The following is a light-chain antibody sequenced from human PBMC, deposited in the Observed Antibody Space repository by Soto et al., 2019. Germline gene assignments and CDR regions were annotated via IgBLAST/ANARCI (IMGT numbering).Light chain of an antibody. Sequence: DIVMTQSPASLAVSLGERATINCKSSQSILYNSDNKNYLAWYQQKPGQPPKLLMYWASTRGSGVPDRFSGSGSGTDFTLTINNLQAEDVAVYYCQNYLYTQTFGQGTKVEIK. CDR2: WAS. V-gene: IGKV4-1*01. J-gene: IGKJ1*01. CDR1: QSILYNSDNKNY. CDR3: QNYLYTQT.